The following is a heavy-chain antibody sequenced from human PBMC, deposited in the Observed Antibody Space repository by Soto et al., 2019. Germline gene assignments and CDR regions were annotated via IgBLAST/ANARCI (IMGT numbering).Heavy chain of an antibody. D-gene: IGHD3-22*01. J-gene: IGHJ4*02. V-gene: IGHV3-23*01. CDR2: ISGSGGST. CDR1: GFTFSSYA. CDR3: AKDRLTYYYDSGAFDY. Sequence: EVQLLESGGGLVQPGGSLRLYCAASGFTFSSYAMSWVRQAPGKGLEWVSAISGSGGSTYYADSVKGRFTISRDNSKNTLYLQMNSLRAEDTAVYYCAKDRLTYYYDSGAFDYWGQGTLVTVSS.